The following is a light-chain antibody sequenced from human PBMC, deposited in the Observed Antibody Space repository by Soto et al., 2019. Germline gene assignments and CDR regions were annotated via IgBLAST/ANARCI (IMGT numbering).Light chain of an antibody. CDR1: QGISPL. CDR2: ESS. V-gene: IGKV1-9*01. CDR3: QHFKSFPIT. J-gene: IGKJ5*01. Sequence: DMQMTQAPSSRSASVGDRVTINCLASQGISPLLPWYQHNPGKATKXLIDESSLLQSRVPSRFIGIGAGTDFSLTISSLQPEDLATYYCQHFKSFPITFGQGTR.